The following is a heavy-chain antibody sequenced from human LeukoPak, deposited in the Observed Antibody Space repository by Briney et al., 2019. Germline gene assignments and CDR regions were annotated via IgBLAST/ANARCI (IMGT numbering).Heavy chain of an antibody. CDR3: AREYGRSGYDYYYYYMDV. V-gene: IGHV3-48*01. Sequence: GGSLRLSCAASGFTFSSYSMNWVRQAPGRGLEWVSYISSSSSTIYYADSVKGRFTISRDNAKNSLYLQMNSLRAEDTAVYYCAREYGRSGYDYYYYYMDVWGKGTTVTVSS. CDR2: ISSSSSTI. J-gene: IGHJ6*03. CDR1: GFTFSSYS. D-gene: IGHD5-12*01.